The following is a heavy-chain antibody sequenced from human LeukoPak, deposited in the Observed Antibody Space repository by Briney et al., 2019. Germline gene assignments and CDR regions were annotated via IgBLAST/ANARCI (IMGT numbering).Heavy chain of an antibody. CDR2: ISSRGHTN. V-gene: IGHV3-30*18. Sequence: GGSLRLSCTASGFTFSTFGMHWVRQAPGKGLEWVAAISSRGHTNKSAGSVKGRFTISRDNSKNTLYLQMHSLRGEDTAVYYCAKDRDPVVNTDYYYGMNVWGQGTTVTVSS. D-gene: IGHD4-17*01. CDR1: GFTFSTFG. J-gene: IGHJ6*02. CDR3: AKDRDPVVNTDYYYGMNV.